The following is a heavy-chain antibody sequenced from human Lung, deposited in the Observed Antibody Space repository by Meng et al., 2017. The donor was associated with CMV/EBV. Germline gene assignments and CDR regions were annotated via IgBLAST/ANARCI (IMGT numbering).Heavy chain of an antibody. V-gene: IGHV3-66*02. D-gene: IGHD1-26*01. J-gene: IGHJ4*02. CDR3: ARGSGSYQLDY. CDR1: GFTVSSNY. Sequence: SCGAVGFTVSSNYMNWGRQAPGKGLEWVSSLYSSGDTYYTDSVKGRFSISRDNSKNTLYFQMNSLRAEDTAIYYCARGSGSYQLDYWGQGTLVTVSS. CDR2: LYSSGDT.